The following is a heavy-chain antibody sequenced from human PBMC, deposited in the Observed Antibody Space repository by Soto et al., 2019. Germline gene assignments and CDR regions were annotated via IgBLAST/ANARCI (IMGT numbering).Heavy chain of an antibody. CDR1: GGSFSGYY. J-gene: IGHJ5*02. CDR3: ARGFRITMVRRAGWFDP. V-gene: IGHV4-34*01. D-gene: IGHD3-10*01. CDR2: INHSGST. Sequence: SEILSLTCAVYGGSFSGYYWSWIRQPPGKGLEWIGEINHSGSTNYNPSLKSRVTISVDTSKNQFSLKLSSVTAADTAVYYCARGFRITMVRRAGWFDPWGQGTLVTVSS.